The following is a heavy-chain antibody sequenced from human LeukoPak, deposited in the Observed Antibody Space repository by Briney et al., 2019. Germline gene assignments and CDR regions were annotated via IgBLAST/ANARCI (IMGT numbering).Heavy chain of an antibody. J-gene: IGHJ6*03. CDR3: ARGNYYYGSGSYYNYYYMDV. CDR1: GFTFSSSW. CDR2: INQDEI. V-gene: IGHV3-7*03. Sequence: GGSLRLSCVASGFTFSSSWMSWVRQGPGKGLEWVASINQDEIHYVDAVRGRFTISRDNAKNSLYLQMNSLRAEDTALYYCARGNYYYGSGSYYNYYYMDVWGKGTTVTVSS. D-gene: IGHD3-10*01.